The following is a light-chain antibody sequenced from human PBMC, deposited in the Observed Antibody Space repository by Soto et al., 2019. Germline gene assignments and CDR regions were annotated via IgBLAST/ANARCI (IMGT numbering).Light chain of an antibody. CDR1: QSFGY. CDR3: QQRSTWPPTWA. CDR2: NAS. J-gene: IGKJ1*01. V-gene: IGKV3-11*01. Sequence: EIMLTQSPATLSLSPAEGATLSCRASQSFGYLAWYKLNPGKAPRILIYNASNRATGTPVSFSGTDSGTDFTLTTNSLVPEYSAVYFCQQRSTWPPTWACAQGTNVDIK.